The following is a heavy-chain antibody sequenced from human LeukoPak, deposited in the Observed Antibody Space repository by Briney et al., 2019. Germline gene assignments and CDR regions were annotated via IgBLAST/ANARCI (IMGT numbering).Heavy chain of an antibody. D-gene: IGHD5-18*01. Sequence: ASVKVSCKASGGTFSSYTISWVRQAPGQGLEWMGRIIPILGIANYAQKFQGRVTITADKSTSTAYMELSSLRSEDTAVYYCAIGYSYGSRYLDYWGQGTLVTVSS. CDR3: AIGYSYGSRYLDY. CDR1: GGTFSSYT. CDR2: IIPILGIA. V-gene: IGHV1-69*02. J-gene: IGHJ4*02.